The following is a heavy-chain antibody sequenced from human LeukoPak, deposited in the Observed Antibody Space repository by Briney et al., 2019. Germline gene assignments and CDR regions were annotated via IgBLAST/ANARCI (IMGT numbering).Heavy chain of an antibody. J-gene: IGHJ4*02. CDR3: ARAGGSGNSTYYFDY. Sequence: KPSQTLSLTCTVSGGSFSSGNFYWYWIRQYPGRGLEWIGYIYYSGRAYYNPSLKSRVTISVDTSKKQFSLTLSTVTAADTAMYYCARAGGSGNSTYYFDYSGQGTQVTVSS. V-gene: IGHV4-31*03. CDR2: IYYSGRA. CDR1: GGSFSSGNFY. D-gene: IGHD3-10*01.